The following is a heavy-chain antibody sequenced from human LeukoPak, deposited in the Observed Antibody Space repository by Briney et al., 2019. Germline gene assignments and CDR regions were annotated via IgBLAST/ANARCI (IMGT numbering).Heavy chain of an antibody. V-gene: IGHV4-59*01. J-gene: IGHJ5*02. Sequence: SETLSLTCTVSGGSISSYYWSWIRQPPGKGLEWIGYIYYSGSTNYNPSLKSRVTISVDTSKNQFSLKLSSVTAADTAVYYCARESPGYSSSYNWFDHWGQGTLVTVSS. CDR1: GGSISSYY. CDR3: ARESPGYSSSYNWFDH. CDR2: IYYSGST. D-gene: IGHD6-13*01.